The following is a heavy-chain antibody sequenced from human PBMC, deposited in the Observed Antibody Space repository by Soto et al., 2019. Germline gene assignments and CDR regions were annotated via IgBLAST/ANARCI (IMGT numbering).Heavy chain of an antibody. CDR1: GYTFTGYY. J-gene: IGHJ4*02. Sequence: ASVKVSCKASGYTFTGYYMHWVRQAPGQGLVWMVWINPNSGGTNFAQKFQGWVTMTRDTSISTAYMELSRLRSDDTAVYYCARKGYCSGGSCYALDYWGQGTLVTVSS. CDR3: ARKGYCSGGSCYALDY. D-gene: IGHD2-15*01. V-gene: IGHV1-2*04. CDR2: INPNSGGT.